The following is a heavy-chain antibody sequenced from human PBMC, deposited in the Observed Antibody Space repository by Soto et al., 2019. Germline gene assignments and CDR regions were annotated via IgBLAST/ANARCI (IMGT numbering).Heavy chain of an antibody. D-gene: IGHD3-10*01. V-gene: IGHV4-31*03. Sequence: QVQLQESGPGLLKPSQTLSLTCSVSGDSISSGTYYWTWIRQHPGQGLEWIGYIYNSGSTYYNPSLKSRVTISVDPSNNQFSLNLGSVTAADAAVYFCARAPAEKVVGFGESRNWFGPWGQGILVTVSS. CDR2: IYNSGST. J-gene: IGHJ5*02. CDR1: GDSISSGTYY. CDR3: ARAPAEKVVGFGESRNWFGP.